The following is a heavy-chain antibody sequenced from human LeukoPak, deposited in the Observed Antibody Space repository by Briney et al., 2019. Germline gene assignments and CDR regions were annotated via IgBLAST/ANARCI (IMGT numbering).Heavy chain of an antibody. J-gene: IGHJ3*02. CDR1: GYTFTSYA. Sequence: ASVKVSCKASGYTFTSYAMHWVRQAPGQRLEWMGWINAGNGNTKYSRKFQGRVAITRDTSASTAYMELSSLRSEDTAVYYCARVYCSSTSCYHAFDIWGQGTMVTVSS. CDR2: INAGNGNT. V-gene: IGHV1-3*01. D-gene: IGHD2-2*01. CDR3: ARVYCSSTSCYHAFDI.